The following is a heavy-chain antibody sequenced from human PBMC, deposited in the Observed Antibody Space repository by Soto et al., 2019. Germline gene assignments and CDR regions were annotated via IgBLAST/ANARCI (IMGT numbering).Heavy chain of an antibody. V-gene: IGHV3-48*01. CDR2: ITGSSGTV. CDR3: ARERAGYYFDY. J-gene: IGHJ4*02. Sequence: GGSLRLSCAASGFTFTPYTMSWFRQAPGKGLEWVSYITGSSGTVNYADSVKGRFTISRDNAKNSLYLQMNSLRAEDTAVYYCARERAGYYFDYWGQGTLITVSS. CDR1: GFTFTPYT. D-gene: IGHD3-9*01.